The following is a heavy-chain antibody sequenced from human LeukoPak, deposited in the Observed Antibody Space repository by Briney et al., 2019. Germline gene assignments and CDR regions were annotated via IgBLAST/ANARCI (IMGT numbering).Heavy chain of an antibody. V-gene: IGHV3-21*01. CDR2: ISSSSSYI. CDR1: GFTFSSYS. J-gene: IGHJ4*02. CDR3: AGSGITGTIDY. D-gene: IGHD1-7*01. Sequence: GGSLRLSCAASGFTFSSYSMNWVRQAPGKGLEWVSSISSSSSYIYYADSVKGRFTISRDNAKNSPYLQMNSLRAEDTAVYYCAGSGITGTIDYWGQGTLVTVSS.